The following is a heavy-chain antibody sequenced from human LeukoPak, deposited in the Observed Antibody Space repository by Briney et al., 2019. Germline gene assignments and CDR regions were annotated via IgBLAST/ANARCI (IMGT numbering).Heavy chain of an antibody. V-gene: IGHV3-30-3*01. CDR3: ATNYDYGDYPDY. CDR2: ISYDGSNK. D-gene: IGHD4-17*01. CDR1: GFTFSSYA. J-gene: IGHJ4*02. Sequence: GGSLRLSCAASGFTFSSYAMHWVRQAPGKGLEWVAVISYDGSNKYYADSVKGRFTISRDNSKNTLYLQINSLRAEDTAVYYCATNYDYGDYPDYWGQGTLVTVSS.